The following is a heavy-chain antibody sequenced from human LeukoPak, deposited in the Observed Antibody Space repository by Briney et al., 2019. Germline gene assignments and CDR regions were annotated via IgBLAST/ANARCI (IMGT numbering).Heavy chain of an antibody. D-gene: IGHD3-22*01. Sequence: GASVKVSCKASGGTFSSYAISWVRQAPGQGLEWMGGIIPIFGTANYAQKFQGRVTITTDESTSTAYMELSSLRSEGTAVYYCARDPYYYDSSGYYFPPYSLQHWGQGTLVTVSS. CDR2: IIPIFGTA. J-gene: IGHJ1*01. CDR1: GGTFSSYA. CDR3: ARDPYYYDSSGYYFPPYSLQH. V-gene: IGHV1-69*05.